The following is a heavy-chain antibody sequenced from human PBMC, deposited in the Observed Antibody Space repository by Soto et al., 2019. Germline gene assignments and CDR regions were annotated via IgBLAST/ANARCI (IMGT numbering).Heavy chain of an antibody. Sequence: AASVKVSCKASGGTFSSYAISWVRQAPGQGLEWMGGITPIFGTANYAQKFQGRVTITADKSTSTAYMELSSLRSEDTAVYYCARAKKAYCGGDCYSGIYYYYYYGMDVWGQGTTVTVSS. CDR3: ARAKKAYCGGDCYSGIYYYYYYGMDV. CDR1: GGTFSSYA. J-gene: IGHJ6*02. D-gene: IGHD2-21*02. CDR2: ITPIFGTA. V-gene: IGHV1-69*06.